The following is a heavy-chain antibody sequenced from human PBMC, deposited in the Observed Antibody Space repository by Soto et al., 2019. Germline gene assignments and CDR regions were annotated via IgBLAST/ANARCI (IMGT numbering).Heavy chain of an antibody. Sequence: SETLSLTCTVSGGSISSYYWSWIRQPPGKGLEWIGYIYYSGSTNYNPTLKSRVTISVDTSKNQFSLKLSSVTAADTAVYYCARTVRGVTTYYYYMDVWGKGTTVTVSS. J-gene: IGHJ6*03. D-gene: IGHD3-10*01. V-gene: IGHV4-59*01. CDR1: GGSISSYY. CDR2: IYYSGST. CDR3: ARTVRGVTTYYYYMDV.